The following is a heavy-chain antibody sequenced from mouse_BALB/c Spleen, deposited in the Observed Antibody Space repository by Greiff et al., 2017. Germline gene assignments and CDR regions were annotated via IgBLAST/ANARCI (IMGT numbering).Heavy chain of an antibody. V-gene: IGHV3-2*02. D-gene: IGHD2-3*01. CDR2: ISYSGST. Sequence: VQLQQSGPGLVKPSQSLSLTCTVTGYSITSDYAWNWIRQFPGNKLEWMGYISYSGSTSYNPSLKSRISITRDTSKNQFFLQLNSVTTEDTATYYCARWDGYSFAYWGQGTLVTVSA. CDR3: ARWDGYSFAY. J-gene: IGHJ3*01. CDR1: GYSITSDYA.